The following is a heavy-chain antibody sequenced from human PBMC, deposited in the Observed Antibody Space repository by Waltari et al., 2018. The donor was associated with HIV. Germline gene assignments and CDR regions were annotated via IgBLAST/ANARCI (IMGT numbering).Heavy chain of an antibody. Sequence: QVQLQESGPGLVKPSDTLSLTCAVPAFSITSGNYWGWIRQSPGQGLEWIGSVFHSGITFYKPSFKSRVSISLDTSKNQFSLKLTSVTAADTAVYYCARQPAPDSTWFQIYFDYWGQGTVVTVSS. D-gene: IGHD6-13*01. J-gene: IGHJ4*02. CDR1: AFSITSGNY. CDR2: VFHSGIT. CDR3: ARQPAPDSTWFQIYFDY. V-gene: IGHV4-38-2*01.